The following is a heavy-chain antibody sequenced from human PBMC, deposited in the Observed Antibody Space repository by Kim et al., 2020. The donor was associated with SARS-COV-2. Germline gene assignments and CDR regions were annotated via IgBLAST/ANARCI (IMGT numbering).Heavy chain of an antibody. J-gene: IGHJ4*02. V-gene: IGHV1-46*01. CDR3: ARDPASLVVTATPFDY. Sequence: KFQGRVTMTRDTSTNTVYMELSSLRSEDTAVYYCARDPASLVVTATPFDYWGQGTLVTVSS. D-gene: IGHD2-21*02.